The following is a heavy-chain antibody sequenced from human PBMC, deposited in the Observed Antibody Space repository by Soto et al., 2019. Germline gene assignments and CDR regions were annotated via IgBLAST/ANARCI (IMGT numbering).Heavy chain of an antibody. CDR3: AKDGGDYGSGSMSFDY. CDR1: GFTFSSYG. D-gene: IGHD3-10*01. CDR2: ISYDGSNK. Sequence: QVQLVESGGGVVQPGRSLRLSCAASGFTFSSYGMHWVRQAPGKGLEWVAVISYDGSNKYYADSVKGRFTISRDNSKNTLYLQMNSLRAEDTAVYYCAKDGGDYGSGSMSFDYWGQGTLVTVSS. J-gene: IGHJ4*02. V-gene: IGHV3-30*18.